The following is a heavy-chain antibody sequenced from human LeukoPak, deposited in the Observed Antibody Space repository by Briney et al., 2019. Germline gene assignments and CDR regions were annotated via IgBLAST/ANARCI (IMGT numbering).Heavy chain of an antibody. V-gene: IGHV3-7*01. J-gene: IGHJ4*02. CDR1: GFRFSGYW. CDR2: IKQDGSEE. D-gene: IGHD3-22*01. Sequence: GGSLRLSCAASGFRFSGYWMSWVRQAPGKGLEWVANIKQDGSEEYYVDSVKGRFTISRDNAKNSLYLQMNSLRAADTAVYYCARNPAYYYPDYFDYWAQGTLVTVSS. CDR3: ARNPAYYYPDYFDY.